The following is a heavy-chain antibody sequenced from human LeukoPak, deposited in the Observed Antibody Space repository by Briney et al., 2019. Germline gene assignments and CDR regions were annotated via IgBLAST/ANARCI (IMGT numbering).Heavy chain of an antibody. Sequence: SETLSLTCTVSGGSISSSSYYWGWIRQPPGKGLEWIGSIYYSGSTYYNPSLKSRVTISVDTSKNQFSLKLSSVTAADTAVYYCARMPLTRSSSWYGFDYWGQGTLVTVSS. J-gene: IGHJ4*02. CDR3: ARMPLTRSSSWYGFDY. CDR2: IYYSGST. D-gene: IGHD6-13*01. CDR1: GGSISSSSYY. V-gene: IGHV4-39*01.